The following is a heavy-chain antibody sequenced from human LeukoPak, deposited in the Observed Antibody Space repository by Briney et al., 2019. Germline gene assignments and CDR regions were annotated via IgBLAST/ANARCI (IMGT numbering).Heavy chain of an antibody. V-gene: IGHV3-66*01. Sequence: GGSLRLSCAASGFTVSSNYMSWVRQAPGKGLEWVSVIYSGGSTYYADSVKGRFTISRDNSKNTLYLQVNSLRAEDTAVYYCARDSVVIAIPFDYWGQGTLVTVSS. J-gene: IGHJ4*02. CDR3: ARDSVVIAIPFDY. CDR2: IYSGGST. D-gene: IGHD2-21*01. CDR1: GFTVSSNY.